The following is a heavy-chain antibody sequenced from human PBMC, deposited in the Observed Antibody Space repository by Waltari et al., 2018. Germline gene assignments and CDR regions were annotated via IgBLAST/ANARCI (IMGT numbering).Heavy chain of an antibody. CDR1: GFTFYRYW. CDR2: IKQDGSEK. D-gene: IGHD3-10*01. CDR3: ARGGSRWFDF. V-gene: IGHV3-7*01. J-gene: IGHJ4*02. Sequence: EVHLVESGGGLVQPGGALRLRCAASGFTFYRYWMSWVRQAPGKGLEWVANIKQDGSEKYYVDSVKGRFIISRDNAKDSLYLELNSLRAEDTAVYYCARGGSRWFDFWGQGTLVTVSS.